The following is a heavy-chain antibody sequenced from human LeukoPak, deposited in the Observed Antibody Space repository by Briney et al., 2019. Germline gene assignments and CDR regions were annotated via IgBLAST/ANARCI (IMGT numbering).Heavy chain of an antibody. J-gene: IGHJ3*02. CDR3: ARLGGYYSSYAFDI. CDR2: IYYSGST. D-gene: IGHD3-22*01. Sequence: KPSETLSLTCTVSGGSISSHYWSWIRQPPGKGLEWIGNIYYSGSTNYNPSLKSRVTMSIETSKNQLALNLSSVTTADTAVYYCARLGGYYSSYAFDIWGQGAMVTVSS. V-gene: IGHV4-59*08. CDR1: GGSISSHY.